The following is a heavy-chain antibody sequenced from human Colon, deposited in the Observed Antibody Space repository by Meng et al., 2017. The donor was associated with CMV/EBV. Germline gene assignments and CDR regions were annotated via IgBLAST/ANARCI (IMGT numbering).Heavy chain of an antibody. D-gene: IGHD6-19*01. CDR1: GYTFSDYY. J-gene: IGHJ4*02. CDR2: IRSDGSAT. V-gene: IGHV1-2*02. CDR3: VRSSGWSLFDY. Sequence: QVQLVQSGAGVKGPGASVKVSCKTSGYTFSDYYMHWVRQAPGQGLEWMGWIRSDGSATNYAQKFRGRVTMTRDASVSTAYMELSGLTSDDTAVYFCVRSSGWSLFDYWGPGALVTVSS.